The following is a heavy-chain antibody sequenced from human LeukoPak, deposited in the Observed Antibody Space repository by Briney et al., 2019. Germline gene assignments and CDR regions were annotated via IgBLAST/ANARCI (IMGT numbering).Heavy chain of an antibody. CDR3: AKDLPRITMVRGGPTDAFDI. Sequence: GGSLRLSCAAPGFTFSSYGMHWVRQAPGKGLEGVAFIRYDGSNKYYADSVKGRFTISRDNSKNTLYLQMNSLRAEDTAVYYCAKDLPRITMVRGGPTDAFDIWGQGTMVTVSS. J-gene: IGHJ3*02. V-gene: IGHV3-30*02. CDR1: GFTFSSYG. D-gene: IGHD3-10*01. CDR2: IRYDGSNK.